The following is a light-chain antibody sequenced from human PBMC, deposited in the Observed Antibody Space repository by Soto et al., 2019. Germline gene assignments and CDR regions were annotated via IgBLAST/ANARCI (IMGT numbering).Light chain of an antibody. CDR2: GAS. J-gene: IGKJ4*01. Sequence: EIVLTQSPGTLSLSPGERATLSCRASQSVTSSYLARYQQKPGQAHRLLIYGASKRATGIPDRFSGSGSGTDLTLTISRLETEDFAMYFCQQYGSSPLTFGGGTKVEIK. V-gene: IGKV3-20*01. CDR3: QQYGSSPLT. CDR1: QSVTSSY.